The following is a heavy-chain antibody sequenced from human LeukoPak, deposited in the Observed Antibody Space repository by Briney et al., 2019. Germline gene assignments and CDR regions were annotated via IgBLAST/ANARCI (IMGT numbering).Heavy chain of an antibody. CDR1: GFTFSNYE. CDR3: AEDKAGARRHYFDY. J-gene: IGHJ4*02. Sequence: GGSLRLSCAASGFTFSNYEMNWVRQAPGKGLEWVSAISGSGGSTYYADSVKGRFTISRDNSKNTLYLQMNSLRAEDTAVYYCAEDKAGARRHYFDYWGQGTLVTVSS. V-gene: IGHV3-23*01. D-gene: IGHD1-26*01. CDR2: ISGSGGST.